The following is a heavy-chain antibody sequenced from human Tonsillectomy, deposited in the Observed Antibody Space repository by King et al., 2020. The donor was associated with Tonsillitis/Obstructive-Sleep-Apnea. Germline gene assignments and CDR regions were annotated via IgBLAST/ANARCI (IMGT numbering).Heavy chain of an antibody. CDR3: ARQDIVVVPAENWFDP. Sequence: VQLVESGGGLVQPGGSLRLSCAASGFTFSSYEMNWVRQAPGKGLEWVSYISSSGSTINYADSVKGRFTISRDNAKNSLYLQMNSLRAEDTAVYYCARQDIVVVPAENWFDPWGQGTLVTVSS. J-gene: IGHJ5*02. CDR2: ISSSGSTI. CDR1: GFTFSSYE. D-gene: IGHD2-2*01. V-gene: IGHV3-48*03.